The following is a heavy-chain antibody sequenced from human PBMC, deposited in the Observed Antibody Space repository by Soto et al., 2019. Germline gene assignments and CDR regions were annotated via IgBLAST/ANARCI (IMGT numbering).Heavy chain of an antibody. V-gene: IGHV3-21*01. Sequence: GGSLRLSCAASGFTFSNYNMNWVRQAPGKGLEWVSCISSSSSYIYHADSVKGRFTISRNNAKNSLYLQMNSLRAEDTAVYYCARGNPRCGGHGMDVWGQGTTVTVSS. CDR3: ARGNPRCGGHGMDV. D-gene: IGHD2-21*01. CDR1: GFTFSNYN. CDR2: ISSSSSYI. J-gene: IGHJ6*02.